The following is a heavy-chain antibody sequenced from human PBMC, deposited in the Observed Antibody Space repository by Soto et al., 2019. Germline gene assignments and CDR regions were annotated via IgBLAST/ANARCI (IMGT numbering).Heavy chain of an antibody. Sequence: EVQLLESGGGLIQPGGSLRLSCAASGFTFSSYAMNWVRQAPGKGLEWVSAISGSRGNTFYADSVKGRFTISRDNSKNTLYLLMNSLRAEDTAVYYCAKDLQENDGGWYDAFDVWGQGTVVTVSS. D-gene: IGHD6-19*01. CDR3: AKDLQENDGGWYDAFDV. V-gene: IGHV3-23*01. CDR1: GFTFSSYA. CDR2: ISGSRGNT. J-gene: IGHJ3*01.